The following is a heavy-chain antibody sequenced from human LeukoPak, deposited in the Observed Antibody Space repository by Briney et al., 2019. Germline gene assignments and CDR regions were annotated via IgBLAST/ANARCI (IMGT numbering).Heavy chain of an antibody. CDR3: AREGTKAGFDY. V-gene: IGHV4-31*03. CDR2: IYYSGST. Sequence: SETLSLTCTVSGGSISSGGYYWSWIRQHPGKGLEWIGYIYYSGSTYYNPSLKSRVTISVDTSKNQFSLKLSSVTAEDTAVYYCAREGTKAGFDYWGQGTLVTVSS. CDR1: GGSISSGGYY. J-gene: IGHJ4*02. D-gene: IGHD2-8*01.